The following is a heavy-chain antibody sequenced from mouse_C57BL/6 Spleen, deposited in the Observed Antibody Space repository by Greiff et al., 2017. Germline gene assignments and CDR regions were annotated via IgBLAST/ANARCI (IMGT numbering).Heavy chain of an antibody. D-gene: IGHD1-1*01. CDR2: IYPRSGNT. CDR1: GYTFTSYG. J-gene: IGHJ3*01. V-gene: IGHV1-81*01. CDR3: ARGATVEGAY. Sequence: QVQLKESGAELARPGASVKLSCKASGYTFTSYGISWVKQRTGQGLEWIGEIYPRSGNTYYNEKFKGKATLTADKSSSAAYMELRSLTSGGSAVYFCARGATVEGAYWGQGTLVTVSA.